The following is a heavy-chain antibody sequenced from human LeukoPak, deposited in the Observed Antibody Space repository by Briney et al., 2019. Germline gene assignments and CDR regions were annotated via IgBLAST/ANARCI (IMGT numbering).Heavy chain of an antibody. Sequence: ASVKVSCKASGYTFTGYYMHWVRQAPGQGLEWMGWINPNSGGTNYAQKFQGRVTMTRDTSISTAYMELSRLRSDDTAVYYRAREMVGNIVVVPAATPFDYWGQGTLVTVSS. J-gene: IGHJ4*02. V-gene: IGHV1-2*02. CDR1: GYTFTGYY. CDR2: INPNSGGT. D-gene: IGHD2-2*01. CDR3: AREMVGNIVVVPAATPFDY.